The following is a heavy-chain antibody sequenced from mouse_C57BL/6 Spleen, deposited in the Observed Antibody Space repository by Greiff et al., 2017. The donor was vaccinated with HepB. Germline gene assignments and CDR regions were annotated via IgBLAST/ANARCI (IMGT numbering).Heavy chain of an antibody. CDR1: GYTFTSYW. Sequence: QVQLQQPGAELVRPGSSVKLSCKASGYTFTSYWMHWVKQRPIQGLEWIGNIDPSDSETHYNQKFKDKATLTVDKSSSTAYMQLSSLTSEDSAVYDCARLPTTGYYFDYWGQGTTLTVAS. J-gene: IGHJ2*01. V-gene: IGHV1-52*01. D-gene: IGHD4-1*02. CDR3: ARLPTTGYYFDY. CDR2: IDPSDSET.